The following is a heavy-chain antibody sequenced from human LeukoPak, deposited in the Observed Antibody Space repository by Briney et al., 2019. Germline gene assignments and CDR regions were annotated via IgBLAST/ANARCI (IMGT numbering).Heavy chain of an antibody. CDR3: AREQVWFGETSYYYDMDV. CDR2: ISYDGSNK. CDR1: GFTFSSYA. J-gene: IGHJ6*02. V-gene: IGHV3-30-3*01. Sequence: GGSLRLSCAASGFTFSSYAMHWVRQAPGKGLEWVAVISYDGSNKYYADSVKGRFTISRDNSKNTLYLQMNSLRAEDTAVYYCAREQVWFGETSYYYDMDVWGQGTTVTVSS. D-gene: IGHD3-10*01.